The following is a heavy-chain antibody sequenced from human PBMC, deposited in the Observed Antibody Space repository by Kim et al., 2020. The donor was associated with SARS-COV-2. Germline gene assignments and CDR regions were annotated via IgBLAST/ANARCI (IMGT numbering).Heavy chain of an antibody. V-gene: IGHV3-7*01. J-gene: IGHJ3*02. CDR1: GFTFSSYW. CDR3: ARERTYYYDSSGYYLSSTAFDI. CDR2: IKQDGSEK. D-gene: IGHD3-22*01. Sequence: GGSLRLSCAASGFTFSSYWMSWVRQAPGKGLEWVANIKQDGSEKYYVDSVKGRFTISRDNAKNSLYLQMNSLRAEDTAVYYCARERTYYYDSSGYYLSSTAFDIWGRDNGHRLF.